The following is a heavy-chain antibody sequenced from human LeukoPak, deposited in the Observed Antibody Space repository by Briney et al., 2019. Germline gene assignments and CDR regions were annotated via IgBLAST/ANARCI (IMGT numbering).Heavy chain of an antibody. D-gene: IGHD3-22*01. J-gene: IGHJ1*01. V-gene: IGHV4-30-2*05. CDR3: ARDSGYGTTGFQH. Sequence: SETLSLTCAVSGGSISIGGYSWSWIRQPPGKGLEWIGYIYHSGSTYYNPSLKSRVTISVDTSKNQFSLKLSSVTAADTAVYYCARDSGYGTTGFQHWGQGTLVTVSS. CDR1: GGSISIGGYS. CDR2: IYHSGST.